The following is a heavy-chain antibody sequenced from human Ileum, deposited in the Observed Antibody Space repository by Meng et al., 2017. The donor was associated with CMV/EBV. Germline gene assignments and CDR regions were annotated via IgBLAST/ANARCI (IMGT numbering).Heavy chain of an antibody. CDR3: AKQITITNYYYSYAMDV. Sequence: GGSLRLSCAASVFTFSSSGLHCLRQAPGKGLEGVAVIWSDGTSKHYTDSVKGRFTISRDNSKNTMYLQMNSLRAEDTAVYYFAKQITITNYYYSYAMDVWGQGTTVTVSS. D-gene: IGHD5-24*01. V-gene: IGHV3-33*06. CDR2: IWSDGTSK. J-gene: IGHJ6*02. CDR1: VFTFSSSG.